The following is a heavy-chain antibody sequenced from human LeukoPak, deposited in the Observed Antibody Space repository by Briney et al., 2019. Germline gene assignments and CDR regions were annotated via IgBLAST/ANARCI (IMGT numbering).Heavy chain of an antibody. V-gene: IGHV3-66*01. Sequence: GGSLRLSCAASGFTVSSNYMSWVRQAPGKGLEWVSVIYSGGSTYYADSVKGRFTISRDNSKNTLYLQMNSLRAEDTAVYYCAKNYGDYEFDYWGQGTLVTVSS. CDR1: GFTVSSNY. CDR3: AKNYGDYEFDY. CDR2: IYSGGST. J-gene: IGHJ4*02. D-gene: IGHD4-17*01.